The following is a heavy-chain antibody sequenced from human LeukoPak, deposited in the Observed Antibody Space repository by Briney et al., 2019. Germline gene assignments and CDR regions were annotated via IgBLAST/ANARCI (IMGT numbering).Heavy chain of an antibody. CDR1: GGSISSYY. J-gene: IGHJ4*02. D-gene: IGHD4-17*01. CDR2: INHSGST. Sequence: SETLSLTCTVSGGSISSYYWSWIRQPPGKGLEWIGEINHSGSTNYNPSLKSRVTISVDTSKNQFSLKLSSVTAADTAVYYCAGGETTDTYWGQGTLVTVSS. CDR3: AGGETTDTY. V-gene: IGHV4-34*01.